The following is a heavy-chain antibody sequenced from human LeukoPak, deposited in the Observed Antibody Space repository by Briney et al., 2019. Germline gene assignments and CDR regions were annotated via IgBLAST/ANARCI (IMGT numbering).Heavy chain of an antibody. V-gene: IGHV5-51*01. CDR3: ARTMEGIAAAGTAFDI. J-gene: IGHJ3*02. CDR1: GYSFTSYW. Sequence: GGSLRISCKGSGYSFTSYWIGWVRQMPGKGLEWMGIIYPGDSDTRYSPSFQGQVTISADKSISTAYLQWSSLKASDTAMYYCARTMEGIAAAGTAFDIWGQGTMVTVSS. CDR2: IYPGDSDT. D-gene: IGHD6-13*01.